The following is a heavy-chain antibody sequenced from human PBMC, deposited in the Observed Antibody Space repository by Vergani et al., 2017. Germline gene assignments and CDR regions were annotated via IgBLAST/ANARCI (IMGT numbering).Heavy chain of an antibody. CDR2: ISGSGGST. CDR3: AKAESRLITAVWGNHDAFDI. V-gene: IGHV3-23*01. Sequence: EVQLLESGGDLVQPGGSLRLSCAASGFTFIMHAMSWVRQAPGKGLEWVSAISGSGGSTYYADSVKGRFTISRDNSKNTLYLQMNSLRAEDAAVYYCAKAESRLITAVWGNHDAFDIWGQGTMVTVSS. CDR1: GFTFIMHA. D-gene: IGHD3-16*01. J-gene: IGHJ3*02.